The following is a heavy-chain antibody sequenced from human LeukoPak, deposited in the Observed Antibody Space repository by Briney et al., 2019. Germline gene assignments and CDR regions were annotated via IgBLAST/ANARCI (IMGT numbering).Heavy chain of an antibody. Sequence: SETLSLTCTVSGGSISSYYWSCIRQPPGQGLEWIGYIYYSGNTNYNPSLKSRVTISVDTSKNQFSLKLSSVTAADTAVYYCARSPGLYYDFWSGYPKYFDYWGQGTLVTVSS. V-gene: IGHV4-59*01. CDR3: ARSPGLYYDFWSGYPKYFDY. D-gene: IGHD3-3*01. J-gene: IGHJ4*02. CDR2: IYYSGNT. CDR1: GGSISSYY.